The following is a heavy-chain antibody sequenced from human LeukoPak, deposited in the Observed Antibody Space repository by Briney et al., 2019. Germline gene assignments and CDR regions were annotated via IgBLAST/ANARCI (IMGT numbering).Heavy chain of an antibody. CDR3: TTRVTGDFGSYFDC. D-gene: IGHD7-27*01. CDR2: IKSKTDGGAT. V-gene: IGHV3-15*01. Sequence: GGSLRLSCAASGFTFSNAWMSWVLQAPGKGLEWVGRIKSKTDGGATDYAAPVKGRFTISRDDSQNMLYLQMSSLKTEDTAMYYCTTRVTGDFGSYFDCWGQGTLVTVSS. J-gene: IGHJ4*02. CDR1: GFTFSNAW.